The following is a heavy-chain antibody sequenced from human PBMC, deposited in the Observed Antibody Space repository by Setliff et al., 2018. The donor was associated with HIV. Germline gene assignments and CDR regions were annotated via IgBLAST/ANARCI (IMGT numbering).Heavy chain of an antibody. CDR2: IKAGNGNT. Sequence: SCKASGYTFTTCAMHWVRQAPGQRLEWMGWIKAGNGNTKYSQEFQGRVTITRDTSASTAYMELSSLRSEDMAVYYCARSFYDSSGYYLLHFDYWGQGTLVTVSS. CDR1: GYTFTTCA. D-gene: IGHD3-22*01. V-gene: IGHV1-3*03. J-gene: IGHJ4*02. CDR3: ARSFYDSSGYYLLHFDY.